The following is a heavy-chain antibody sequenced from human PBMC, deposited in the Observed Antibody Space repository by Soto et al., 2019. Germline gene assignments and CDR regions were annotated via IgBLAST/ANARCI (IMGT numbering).Heavy chain of an antibody. CDR3: ARYRSGSSDY. D-gene: IGHD5-12*01. Sequence: QVYLVESVGGVVQPGRSLRLSCAASGFTFSNYGMHWVSQAPGKGLEWVAVIWYDGSKKYYADSVKGRFTISRDNSKNMVYLQKNSLRAEDTAVYYCARYRSGSSDYWGQGTLVTVSS. CDR1: GFTFSNYG. V-gene: IGHV3-33*01. CDR2: IWYDGSKK. J-gene: IGHJ4*02.